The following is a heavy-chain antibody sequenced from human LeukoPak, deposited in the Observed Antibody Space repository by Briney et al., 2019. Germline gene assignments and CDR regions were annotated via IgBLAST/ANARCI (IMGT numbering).Heavy chain of an antibody. D-gene: IGHD7-27*01. Sequence: PGGSLRLSCAASGFTFSSYGMHWVRQAPGKGLEWVAVISYDGSNKYYADSVKGRFTISRDNSKNTLYLQMNSLRAEDTAVYYCARVGLGIGDYWGQGTLVTVSS. J-gene: IGHJ4*02. V-gene: IGHV3-30*03. CDR3: ARVGLGIGDY. CDR1: GFTFSSYG. CDR2: ISYDGSNK.